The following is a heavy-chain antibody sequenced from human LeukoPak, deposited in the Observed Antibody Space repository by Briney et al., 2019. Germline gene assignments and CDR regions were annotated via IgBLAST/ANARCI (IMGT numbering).Heavy chain of an antibody. Sequence: PGGSLRLSCAASGYTFSSYGMHWVRQAPGKGLEWVAVISYDGSNKYYADSVKGRFTISRDNSKNTLYLQMNSLRAEDTAMYYCAKGTTPITMIVVVTDYYGMDVWGQGTTVTVS. CDR3: AKGTTPITMIVVVTDYYGMDV. CDR2: ISYDGSNK. D-gene: IGHD3-22*01. CDR1: GYTFSSYG. J-gene: IGHJ6*02. V-gene: IGHV3-30*18.